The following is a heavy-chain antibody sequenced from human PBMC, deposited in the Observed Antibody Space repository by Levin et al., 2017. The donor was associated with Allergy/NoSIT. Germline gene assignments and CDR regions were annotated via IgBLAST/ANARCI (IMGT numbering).Heavy chain of an antibody. V-gene: IGHV3-11*01. J-gene: IGHJ6*02. CDR1: GFTFSDYY. D-gene: IGHD6-19*01. Sequence: PGGSLRLSCAASGFTFSDYYMSWIRQAPGKGLEWVSYISSSGSTIYYADSVKGRFTISRDNAKNSLYLQMNSLRAEDTAVYYCASSRGMYSSGWYADTYYYGMDVWGQGTTVTVSS. CDR2: ISSSGSTI. CDR3: ASSRGMYSSGWYADTYYYGMDV.